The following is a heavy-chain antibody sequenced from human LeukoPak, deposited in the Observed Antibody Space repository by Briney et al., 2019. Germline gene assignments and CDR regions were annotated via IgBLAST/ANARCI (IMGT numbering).Heavy chain of an antibody. D-gene: IGHD3-22*01. V-gene: IGHV1-46*01. J-gene: IGHJ3*01. CDR2: INPSGGST. CDR1: GYTFTSYY. CDR3: ARGRSRRYYDSSGEF. Sequence: ASVKVSCKASGYTFTSYYMHWVRQAPGQGLEWMGIINPSGGSTSYAQKFQGRVTMTRDTSISTAYMELSRLRSDDTAVYYCARGRSRRYYDSSGEFWGQGTMVTVSS.